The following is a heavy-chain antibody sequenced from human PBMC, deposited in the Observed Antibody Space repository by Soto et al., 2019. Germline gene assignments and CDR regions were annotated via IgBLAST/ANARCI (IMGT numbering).Heavy chain of an antibody. CDR1: GFTFSSYS. CDR3: ARGCTNGVCYTGSEYFQH. V-gene: IGHV3-21*01. CDR2: ISSSSSYI. D-gene: IGHD2-8*01. J-gene: IGHJ1*01. Sequence: GGSLRLSCAASGFTFSSYSMNWVRQAPGKGREWVSSISSSSSYIYYADSVKGRFTISRDNAKNLLYLQMNSLRAEDTAVYYCARGCTNGVCYTGSEYFQHWGQGTLVTVSS.